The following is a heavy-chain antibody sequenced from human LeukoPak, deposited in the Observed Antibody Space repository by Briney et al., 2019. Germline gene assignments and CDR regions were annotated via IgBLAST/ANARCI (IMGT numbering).Heavy chain of an antibody. J-gene: IGHJ4*02. Sequence: GESLKISCKGSGYSFTNYWIGWVRQMPGKGLEWMGIIYPGDSDTRHSPSFQGQVTISADKSISTAYLQWSSLKASDTAMYYCARVLYYSDSSGYYYYFDLWGQGTLVTVSS. CDR1: GYSFTNYW. V-gene: IGHV5-51*01. D-gene: IGHD3-22*01. CDR2: IYPGDSDT. CDR3: ARVLYYSDSSGYYYYFDL.